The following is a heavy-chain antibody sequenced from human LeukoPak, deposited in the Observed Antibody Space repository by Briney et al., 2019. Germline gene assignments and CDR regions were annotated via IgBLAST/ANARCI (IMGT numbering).Heavy chain of an antibody. V-gene: IGHV4-34*01. J-gene: IGHJ6*03. CDR3: ARAVRGSGYYDSSGYYYYYYYMDV. Sequence: SETLSLTCAVYGGSFSGYYWSWIRQPPGKGLEWIGEINHSGSTNYNPSLKSRVTISVDTSKNQFSLKLSSVTAADTAVYYCARAVRGSGYYDSSGYYYYYYYMDVWGKGTTVTISS. D-gene: IGHD3-22*01. CDR2: INHSGST. CDR1: GGSFSGYY.